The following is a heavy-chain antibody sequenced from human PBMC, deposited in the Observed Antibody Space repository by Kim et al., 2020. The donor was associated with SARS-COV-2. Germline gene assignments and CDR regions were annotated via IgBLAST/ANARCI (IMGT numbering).Heavy chain of an antibody. CDR1: GYTFTSYG. J-gene: IGHJ1*01. CDR2: ISAYNGNT. CDR3: ARDFYYDFWSGYYTPYFQH. Sequence: ASVKVSCKASGYTFTSYGISWVRQAPGQGLEWMGWISAYNGNTNYAQKLQGRVTMTTDTSTSTAYMELRSLRSDDTAVYYCARDFYYDFWSGYYTPYFQHWGQGTLVTVSS. D-gene: IGHD3-3*01. V-gene: IGHV1-18*01.